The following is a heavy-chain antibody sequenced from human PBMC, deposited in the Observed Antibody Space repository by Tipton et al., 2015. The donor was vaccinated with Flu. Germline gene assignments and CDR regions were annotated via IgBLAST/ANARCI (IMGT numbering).Heavy chain of an antibody. D-gene: IGHD4-11*01. CDR3: ARRDFSNYVSDPKNWFDR. J-gene: IGHJ5*02. CDR1: GGSISSGSYY. V-gene: IGHV4-61*02. Sequence: LRLSCTVSGGSISSGSYYWSWIRQPAGKGLEWIGRIYTSGSTKYNPSLKSRVTISVDTSKNQFSLEMRSVTAADMAVYYCARRDFSNYVSDPKNWFDRWVQGTLVTVSS. CDR2: IYTSGST.